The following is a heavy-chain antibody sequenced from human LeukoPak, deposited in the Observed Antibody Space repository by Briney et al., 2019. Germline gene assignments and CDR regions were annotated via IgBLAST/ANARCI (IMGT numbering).Heavy chain of an antibody. CDR1: GFTFSSYA. Sequence: GGSLRLSCAASGFTFSSYAMSWVRQGPGKGLEWVSAISGSGTNTYYADSVKGRFTISRDNSKNTLYLQMNSLRAEDTALYYCAKDDGDYEYYYYGMGVWGQGTTVTVSS. V-gene: IGHV3-23*01. D-gene: IGHD4-17*01. CDR3: AKDDGDYEYYYYGMGV. J-gene: IGHJ6*02. CDR2: ISGSGTNT.